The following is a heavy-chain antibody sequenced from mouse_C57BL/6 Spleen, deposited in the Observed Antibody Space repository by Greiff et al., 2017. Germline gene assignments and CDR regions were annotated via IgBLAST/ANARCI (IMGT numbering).Heavy chain of an antibody. D-gene: IGHD1-1*01. J-gene: IGHJ3*01. CDR2: ISSGSSSI. V-gene: IGHV5-17*01. Sequence: EVQLVESGGGLVKPGGSLKLSCAASGFTFSDYGMHWVRQAPEKGLEWVAYISSGSSSIYYADTVKGRFTISRDNAKNTLFLQMTSLRSEDTAMYYCARTHYGSSSWFAYWGQGTLVTVSA. CDR3: ARTHYGSSSWFAY. CDR1: GFTFSDYG.